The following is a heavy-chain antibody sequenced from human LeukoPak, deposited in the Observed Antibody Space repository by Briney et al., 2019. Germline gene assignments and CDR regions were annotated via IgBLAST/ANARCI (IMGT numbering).Heavy chain of an antibody. D-gene: IGHD1-26*01. Sequence: GGSLRLSCAVSGFTLSSFATRWVRQAPGKGREWVAVISYEGSNKYYADSVKGRFTISRDNSKNTLYLQMNSLSTEDTAVYYWATDRSGSYYGDAGYYFDYGDQGTRVPVSS. CDR1: GFTLSSFA. CDR2: ISYEGSNK. CDR3: ATDRSGSYYGDAGYYFDY. J-gene: IGHJ4*02. V-gene: IGHV3-30-3*01.